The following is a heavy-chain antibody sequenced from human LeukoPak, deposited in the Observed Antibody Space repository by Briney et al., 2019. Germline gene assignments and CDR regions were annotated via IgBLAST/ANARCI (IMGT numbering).Heavy chain of an antibody. CDR2: IYPGGSDV. J-gene: IGHJ4*02. CDR1: GYSFATYW. CDR3: ARRYSTGYSYYFDY. D-gene: IGHD3-22*01. V-gene: IGHV5-51*01. Sequence: GESLKISCNASGYSFATYWIGWVRQMPGKGLEWMGMIYPGGSDVRYRPSFQGQVTMSADKSINTAYLQWSSLKASDTAIYYCARRYSTGYSYYFDYWGQGTLVTVPS.